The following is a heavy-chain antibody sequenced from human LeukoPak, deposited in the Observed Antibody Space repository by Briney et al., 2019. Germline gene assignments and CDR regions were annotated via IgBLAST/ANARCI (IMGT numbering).Heavy chain of an antibody. CDR3: AGGSGYLITS. J-gene: IGHJ5*02. D-gene: IGHD3-9*01. CDR1: GFSFRSYW. V-gene: IGHV3-7*01. Sequence: GGSLRLSCAATGFSFRSYWMNWVRQAPGKGLEWLAIIKQDGSEKHYKGSVEGRFTISRDNTKDSLHLQMNSLRAEDTAVYYCAGGSGYLITSWGQGTLVTVSS. CDR2: IKQDGSEK.